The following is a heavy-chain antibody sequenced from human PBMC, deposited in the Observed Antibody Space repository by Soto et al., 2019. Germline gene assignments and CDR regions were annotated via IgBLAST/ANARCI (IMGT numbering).Heavy chain of an antibody. CDR3: AGGGIVVVGLVPNWFDP. CDR2: ISHSGTT. J-gene: IGHJ5*02. Sequence: SETLSLTCAVSGHSISSAYYWGWIRQSPGNRLEWIGTISHSGTTYYNPSLKSRVTISVDTSNNQFSLKLSPVTAADTAVYYCAGGGIVVVGLVPNWFDPWGQGMLVTVSS. V-gene: IGHV4-38-2*01. CDR1: GHSISSAYY. D-gene: IGHD2-15*01.